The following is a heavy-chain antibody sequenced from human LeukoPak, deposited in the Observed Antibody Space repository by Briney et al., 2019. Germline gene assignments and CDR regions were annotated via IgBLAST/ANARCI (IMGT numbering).Heavy chain of an antibody. J-gene: IGHJ4*02. D-gene: IGHD3-22*01. CDR3: ARPDSSGYYSFYFDY. V-gene: IGHV3-48*04. Sequence: GGSLRLSCAASGFSFSSYSMNWVRQAPGKGLEWVSYISSSSSTRYYADSVQGRFTISRDNAKNSVYLQMNSLRAEDTAVYYCARPDSSGYYSFYFDYWGQGTLVTVSS. CDR1: GFSFSSYS. CDR2: ISSSSSTR.